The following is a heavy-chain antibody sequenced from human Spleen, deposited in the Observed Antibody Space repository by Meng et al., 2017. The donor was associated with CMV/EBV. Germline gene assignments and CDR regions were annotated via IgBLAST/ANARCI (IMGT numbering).Heavy chain of an antibody. Sequence: FSNAWMTWVSQAPGKGLEWVGRIKSKTDGGTTDYAAPVKGRFAISRDDSKNTLYLQMNSLKTEDTAVYYCTTGRNVLRFLKWLYYFDYWGQGTLVTVSS. V-gene: IGHV3-15*01. J-gene: IGHJ4*02. CDR2: IKSKTDGGTT. D-gene: IGHD3-3*01. CDR1: FSNAW. CDR3: TTGRNVLRFLKWLYYFDY.